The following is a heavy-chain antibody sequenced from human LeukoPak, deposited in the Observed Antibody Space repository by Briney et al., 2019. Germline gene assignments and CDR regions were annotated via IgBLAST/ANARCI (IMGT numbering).Heavy chain of an antibody. J-gene: IGHJ4*02. D-gene: IGHD2-15*01. CDR3: ARHSETCSGGSCFLDYFDY. V-gene: IGHV4-59*08. CDR1: GGSISNYY. CDR2: IYYSGIT. Sequence: SETLSLTCTVSGGSISNYYWSWIRQPPGKGLEWIGYIYYSGITNYNPSLTSRLTISVDTPKNHFSLRLTSVAAADTAVYYCARHSETCSGGSCFLDYFDYWGQGTLVTVSS.